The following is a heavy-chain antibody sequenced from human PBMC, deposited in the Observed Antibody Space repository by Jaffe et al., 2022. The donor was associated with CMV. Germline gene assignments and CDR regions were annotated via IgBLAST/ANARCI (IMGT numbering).Heavy chain of an antibody. CDR1: GFTFSSYG. Sequence: QVQLVESGGGVVQPGRSLRLSCAASGFTFSSYGMHWVRQAPGKGLEWVAVIWYDGSNKYYADSVKGRFTISRDNSKNTLYLQMNSLRAEDTAVYYCARDLSYYYYYMDVWGKGTTVTVSS. CDR3: ARDLSYYYYYMDV. V-gene: IGHV3-33*08. CDR2: IWYDGSNK. J-gene: IGHJ6*03.